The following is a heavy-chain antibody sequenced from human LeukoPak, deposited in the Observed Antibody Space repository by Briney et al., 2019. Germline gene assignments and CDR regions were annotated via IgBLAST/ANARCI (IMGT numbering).Heavy chain of an antibody. CDR2: IYPGDSDT. CDR3: VRPGSLASIDSLDY. J-gene: IGHJ4*02. D-gene: IGHD5-12*01. CDR1: GYSFTSYW. V-gene: IGHV5-51*01. Sequence: PGESLKISCKGSGYSFTSYWISWVRQMPGKGLEWMGIIYPGDSDTRYSPSFQGQVTISADKSITIAYLQWSSLKASDTAMYYCVRPGSLASIDSLDYWGQGTLVTVSS.